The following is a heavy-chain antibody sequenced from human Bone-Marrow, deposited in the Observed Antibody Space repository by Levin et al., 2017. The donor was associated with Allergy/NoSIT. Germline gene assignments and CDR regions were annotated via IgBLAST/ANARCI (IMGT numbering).Heavy chain of an antibody. CDR2: ISYDGSNK. D-gene: IGHD3-10*01. CDR1: GFTFSSYG. V-gene: IGHV3-30*18. CDR3: AKYGSGSYHAFDI. Sequence: GGSLRLSCAASGFTFSSYGMHWVRQAPGKGLEWVAVISYDGSNKYYADSVKGRFTISRDNSKNTLYLQMNSLRAEDTAVYYCAKYGSGSYHAFDIWGQGTMVTVSS. J-gene: IGHJ3*02.